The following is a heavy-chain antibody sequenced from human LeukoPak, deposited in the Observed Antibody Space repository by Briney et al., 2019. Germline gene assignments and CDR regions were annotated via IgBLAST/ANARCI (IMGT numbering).Heavy chain of an antibody. D-gene: IGHD2-15*01. CDR1: GASISSSSYY. CDR2: IYYSGST. V-gene: IGHV4-39*07. J-gene: IGHJ4*02. CDR3: ARDRRSYCSGANCDSGTDF. Sequence: KASETLSLTCTVSGASISSSSYYWVWIRQPPGKGLEWIGNIYYSGSTYYNPSLKSRVTISLDTSKNQFSLKLSSVTAADTAVYYCARDRRSYCSGANCDSGTDFWGQGTLVTVSS.